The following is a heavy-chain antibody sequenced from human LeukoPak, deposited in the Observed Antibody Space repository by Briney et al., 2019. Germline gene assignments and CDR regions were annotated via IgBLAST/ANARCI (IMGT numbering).Heavy chain of an antibody. D-gene: IGHD3-10*01. CDR3: AREMSGSNDALDI. J-gene: IGHJ3*02. CDR1: GFTLSTYD. Sequence: GGSLRLSCAASGFTLSTYDMHWVRQPTGEDLEWVSIIYRAGDTYYPGSVKGRFTISRDNAKNSLYLQMNSPRAEDTAVYYCAREMSGSNDALDIWGQGTMVTVSS. CDR2: IYRAGDT. V-gene: IGHV3-13*01.